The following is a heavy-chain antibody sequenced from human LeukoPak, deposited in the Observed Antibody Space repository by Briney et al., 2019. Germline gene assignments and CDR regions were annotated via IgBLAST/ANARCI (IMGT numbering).Heavy chain of an antibody. D-gene: IGHD4/OR15-4a*01. CDR2: IYSDNT. CDR3: ARRAGAYSHPYDY. V-gene: IGHV3-53*01. CDR1: GFTVSNNS. J-gene: IGHJ4*02. Sequence: GGSLRLSCTVSGFTVSNNSMSWVRQAPGKGLEWVSFIYSDNTHYSDSVKGRFTISRDNSKNTLYLQMNSLRAEDTAVYYCARRAGAYSHPYDYWGQGTLVTVSS.